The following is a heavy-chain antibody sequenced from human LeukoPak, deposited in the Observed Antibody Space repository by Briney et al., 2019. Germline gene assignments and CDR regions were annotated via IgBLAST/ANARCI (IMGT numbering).Heavy chain of an antibody. J-gene: IGHJ5*02. CDR3: ASLVVVTAANWFDP. D-gene: IGHD2-21*02. V-gene: IGHV4-31*03. CDR2: IYYSGST. Sequence: SQTLSLTCTVSGGSISSGGYYWSWIRQHPGKGLEWIGYIYYSGSTYYNPSLKSRVTISVDTSKNQFSLKLSSVTAADTAVYYCASLVVVTAANWFDPWGQGTLVTVSS. CDR1: GGSISSGGYY.